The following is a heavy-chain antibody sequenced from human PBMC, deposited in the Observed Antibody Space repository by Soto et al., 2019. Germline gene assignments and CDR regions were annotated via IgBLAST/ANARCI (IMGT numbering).Heavy chain of an antibody. CDR2: IIPIFGTA. J-gene: IGHJ6*02. D-gene: IGHD4-17*01. V-gene: IGHV1-69*01. CDR1: GGTFSSYA. CDR3: AGDLWRTAVTRNYYYYYGMDV. Sequence: QVQLVQSGAEVKKPGSSVKVSCKASGGTFSSYAISWVRQAPGHGLEWMGGIIPIFGTANYAQKFQGRVTITADESTGTAYMELSSLRSEDTAVYYCAGDLWRTAVTRNYYYYYGMDVWGQGTTVTVSS.